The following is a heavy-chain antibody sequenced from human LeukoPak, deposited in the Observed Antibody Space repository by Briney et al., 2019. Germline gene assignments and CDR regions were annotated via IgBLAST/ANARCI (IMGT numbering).Heavy chain of an antibody. CDR1: GYSFTNYD. V-gene: IGHV1-8*03. D-gene: IGHD6-19*01. J-gene: IGHJ4*02. CDR2: MNPDNGNT. Sequence: ASVKVSCKASGYSFTNYDINWVRQASGQGLEWMGWMNPDNGNTAYAQKFQGRVTITTNSSESTAYMELSSLRSEDTAVYYCVAYASGSFDYRGQGTLVSVSS. CDR3: VAYASGSFDY.